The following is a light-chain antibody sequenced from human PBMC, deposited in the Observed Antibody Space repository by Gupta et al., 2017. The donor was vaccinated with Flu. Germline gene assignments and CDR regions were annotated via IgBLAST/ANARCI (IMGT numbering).Light chain of an antibody. CDR2: DTS. CDR3: LQHYNYPRT. Sequence: DIQMTQSPSSLSASVGDTVLITCRASHDIGNHLGWYQQKSGKAPKRLIYDTSRWAGGVPSRFSGSGSGTQFTLTIRGLQPEDFATYYCLQHYNYPRTFGQGTKVEIK. J-gene: IGKJ1*01. V-gene: IGKV1-17*01. CDR1: HDIGNH.